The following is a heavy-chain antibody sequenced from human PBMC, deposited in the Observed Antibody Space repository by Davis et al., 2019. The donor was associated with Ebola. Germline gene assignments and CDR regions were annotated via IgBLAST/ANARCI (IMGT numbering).Heavy chain of an antibody. CDR2: INAGNGHT. Sequence: AASVKVSCKASGYTFTSYAMHWVRQAPGQRLEWMGWINAGNGHTKYSQKFQGRVTITRDTSASTAYMELSSLRSEATAVYYSARGSSKAYYYYGMDVWGQGTTVTVSS. J-gene: IGHJ6*02. V-gene: IGHV1-3*01. CDR3: ARGSSKAYYYYGMDV. CDR1: GYTFTSYA. D-gene: IGHD6-6*01.